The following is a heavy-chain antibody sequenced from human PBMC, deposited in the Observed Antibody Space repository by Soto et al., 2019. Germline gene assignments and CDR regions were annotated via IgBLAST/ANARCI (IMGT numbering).Heavy chain of an antibody. CDR1: GYTFTSHG. CDR2: ISAYNGNT. Sequence: ASVKVSCKASGYTFTSHGISWVRQAPGQGLEWMGWISAYNGNTNYAQKLQGRVTMTTDTSTSTAYMELRSLRSEDTAVYYCARRDSSSWYIALYYYYYGMDVWGQGTTVTVSS. V-gene: IGHV1-18*04. D-gene: IGHD6-13*01. CDR3: ARRDSSSWYIALYYYYYGMDV. J-gene: IGHJ6*02.